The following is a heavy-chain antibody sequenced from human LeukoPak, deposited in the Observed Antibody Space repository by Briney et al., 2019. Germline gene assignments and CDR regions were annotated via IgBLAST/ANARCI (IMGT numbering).Heavy chain of an antibody. Sequence: SETQSLTYAVCGGSFSGYYWSWIRQPPGKGLEWIGEINHSGSTNYNPSLKSRVTISVDTSKNQFSLKLTSVTAADTAVYYCARDDGDYWGQGTLVTVSS. J-gene: IGHJ4*02. V-gene: IGHV4-34*01. CDR2: INHSGST. CDR1: GGSFSGYY. CDR3: ARDDGDY.